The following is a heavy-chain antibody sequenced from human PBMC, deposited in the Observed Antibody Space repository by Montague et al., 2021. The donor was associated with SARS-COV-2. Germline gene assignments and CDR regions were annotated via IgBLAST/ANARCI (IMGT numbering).Heavy chain of an antibody. Sequence: SETLSLTCTVSGGSVSSATYYWSWIRQPPGKGLEWIGYINYSGSTSYIPSLKSRVTISVDMSKNQFSLKLNSVTAADTAVYYCASSGGYYYYYQGVDVWGQGTTVTVSS. J-gene: IGHJ6*02. V-gene: IGHV4-61*01. CDR1: GGSVSSATYY. CDR2: INYSGST. D-gene: IGHD3-10*01. CDR3: ASSGGYYYYYQGVDV.